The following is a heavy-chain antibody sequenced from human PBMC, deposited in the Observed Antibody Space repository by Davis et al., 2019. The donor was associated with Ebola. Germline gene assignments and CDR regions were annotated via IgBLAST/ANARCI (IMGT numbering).Heavy chain of an antibody. Sequence: HSQTLSLTCAISGDSVFGKNGAWNWIRQSPSRGLEWLGRTYYTSKWHNDYGESVKSRITINPDTSTNQLSLQLNSGTPEETDVYSCVRGWGRSGLDVWGQGTTVTVSS. J-gene: IGHJ6*02. D-gene: IGHD3-16*01. V-gene: IGHV6-1*01. CDR2: TYYTSKWHN. CDR3: VRGWGRSGLDV. CDR1: GDSVFGKNGA.